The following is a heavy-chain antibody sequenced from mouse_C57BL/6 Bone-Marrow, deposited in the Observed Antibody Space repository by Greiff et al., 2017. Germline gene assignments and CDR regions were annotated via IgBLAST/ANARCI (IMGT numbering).Heavy chain of an antibody. D-gene: IGHD1-1*01. Sequence: QVQLQQPGAELVKPGASVKLSCKASGYTFTSYWMHWVKQRPGHGLEWIGMILPNSGSTNYNEKFKSKATLTVDKSSSTAYMQLSSLTSGDSAVYYCARVTTVVGGFDYWGQGTTLTVSS. CDR2: ILPNSGST. CDR3: ARVTTVVGGFDY. CDR1: GYTFTSYW. V-gene: IGHV1-64*01. J-gene: IGHJ2*01.